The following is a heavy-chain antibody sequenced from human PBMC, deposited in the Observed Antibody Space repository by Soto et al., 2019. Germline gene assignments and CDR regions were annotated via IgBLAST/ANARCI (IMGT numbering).Heavy chain of an antibody. D-gene: IGHD5-18*01. CDR1: ELNSSDRG. CDR3: AKDLFEYIYVPPMNYYYYYGMDV. CDR2: ISYDGSNK. Sequence: RDPYGAAELNSSDRGRDRVSQAPGKGLEWVAVISYDGSNKYYADSVKGRFTISRDNSKKTLYLQMNSLRAEDTAEYYCAKDLFEYIYVPPMNYYYYYGMDVWGQGTTVTVSS. V-gene: IGHV3-30*18. J-gene: IGHJ6*02.